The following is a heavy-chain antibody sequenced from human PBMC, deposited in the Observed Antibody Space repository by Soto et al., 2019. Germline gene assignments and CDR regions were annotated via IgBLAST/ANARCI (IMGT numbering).Heavy chain of an antibody. D-gene: IGHD3-10*01. CDR3: AGDPYYYGSAF. Sequence: QVQLVESGGDLVEPGGSLRLSCAASGFRFSDHYMTWIRQAPGKGLEWVSKISGGGTTMYYADSVKGRFTVSRDNAKNSLYLQMNSLRAEDTAVYYCAGDPYYYGSAFWGQGTLVTVSS. V-gene: IGHV3-11*01. CDR1: GFRFSDHY. J-gene: IGHJ4*02. CDR2: ISGGGTTM.